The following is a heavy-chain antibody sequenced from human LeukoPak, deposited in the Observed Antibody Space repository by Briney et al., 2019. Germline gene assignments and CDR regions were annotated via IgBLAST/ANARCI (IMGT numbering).Heavy chain of an antibody. CDR1: GGSISSGGYS. V-gene: IGHV4-30-4*07. J-gene: IGHJ5*02. D-gene: IGHD1-26*01. Sequence: SQTLSLTCAVSGGSISSGGYSWSWIRQPPGKGLEWIGYIYYSGSTYYNPSLKSRVTISVDTSKNQFSLKLSSVTAADTAVYYCASGSWEDWFDPWGQGTLVTVSS. CDR3: ASGSWEDWFDP. CDR2: IYYSGST.